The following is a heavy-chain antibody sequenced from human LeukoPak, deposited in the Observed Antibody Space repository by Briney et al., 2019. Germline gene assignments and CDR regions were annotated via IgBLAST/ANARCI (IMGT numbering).Heavy chain of an antibody. CDR3: ARATGYCSSTSCYTGYYYYGMDA. CDR2: INPNSGGT. J-gene: IGHJ6*02. D-gene: IGHD2-2*02. Sequence: ASVKVSCKASGYTFTGYYMHWVRQAPGQGLEWMGWINPNSGGTNYAQKFQGRVTMTRDTSISTAYMELSRLRSDDTAVYYCARATGYCSSTSCYTGYYYYGMDAWGQGTTVTVSS. CDR1: GYTFTGYY. V-gene: IGHV1-2*02.